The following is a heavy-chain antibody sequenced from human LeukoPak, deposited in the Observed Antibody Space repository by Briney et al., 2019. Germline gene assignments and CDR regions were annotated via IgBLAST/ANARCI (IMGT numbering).Heavy chain of an antibody. Sequence: PSETLSLTCAVSGGSINSDDFSWSWIRQTPGKGLEWIGYMYHRGTTHYNPSLKSRVTISVDRSKNQFSLRLTSATAADTAVYYCAGRSGKYPYYFDYWGQGTLVTVSS. CDR2: MYHRGTT. V-gene: IGHV4-30-2*01. CDR1: GGSINSDDFS. CDR3: AGRSGKYPYYFDY. J-gene: IGHJ4*02. D-gene: IGHD3-10*01.